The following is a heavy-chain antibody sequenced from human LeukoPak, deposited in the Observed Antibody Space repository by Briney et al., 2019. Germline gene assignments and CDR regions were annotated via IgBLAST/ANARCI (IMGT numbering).Heavy chain of an antibody. CDR3: ARDPRDTMVRGVIVTSWFDP. D-gene: IGHD3-10*01. V-gene: IGHV1-18*04. CDR1: GYTFTSYG. Sequence: PGASVKVSCKASGYTFTSYGISWVRQAPGQGLEWMGWISAYNGNTNYAQKLQGRVTMTTGTSTSTAYMELRSLRSDDTAVYYCARDPRDTMVRGVIVTSWFDPWGQGTLVTVSS. CDR2: ISAYNGNT. J-gene: IGHJ5*02.